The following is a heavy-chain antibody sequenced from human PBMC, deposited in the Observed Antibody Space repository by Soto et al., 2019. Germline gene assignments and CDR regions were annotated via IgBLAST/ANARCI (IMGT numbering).Heavy chain of an antibody. CDR3: ARDTGYSSSWPFDY. Sequence: SVKVSCKASGGTLRRYNISWVRQGPGQGLEWMGRIIPILGIANYAQKFQGRVTITADKSTSTAYMELSSLRSEDTAVYYCARDTGYSSSWPFDYWGQGTLVTVSS. CDR1: GGTLRRYN. V-gene: IGHV1-69*04. CDR2: IIPILGIA. D-gene: IGHD6-13*01. J-gene: IGHJ4*02.